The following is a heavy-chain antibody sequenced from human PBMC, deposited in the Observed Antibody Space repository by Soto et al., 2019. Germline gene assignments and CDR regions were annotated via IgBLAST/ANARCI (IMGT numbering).Heavy chain of an antibody. V-gene: IGHV1-46*03. CDR3: ARDARLTSIAARPYFDY. Sequence: ASVKVSCKASGYTFTSYSMHWVRQAPGQGLEWMGIINPSGGSTSYAQKFQGRVTMTRDTSTSTVYMELSSLRSEDTAVYYCARDARLTSIAARPYFDYWGQGTLVTVSS. CDR2: INPSGGST. J-gene: IGHJ4*02. CDR1: GYTFTSYS. D-gene: IGHD6-6*01.